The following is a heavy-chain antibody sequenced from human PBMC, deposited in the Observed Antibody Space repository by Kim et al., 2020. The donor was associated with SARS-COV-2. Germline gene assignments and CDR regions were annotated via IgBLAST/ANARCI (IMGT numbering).Heavy chain of an antibody. CDR2: IYYSGST. D-gene: IGHD4-17*01. Sequence: SETLSLTCTVSGGSISSSSYYWGWIRQPPGKGLEWIGSIYYSGSTYYNPSLKSRVTISVDTSKNQFSLKLSSVTAADTAVYYCARLPTVTYFDYWGQGTLVTVSS. CDR1: GGSISSSSYY. J-gene: IGHJ4*02. V-gene: IGHV4-39*01. CDR3: ARLPTVTYFDY.